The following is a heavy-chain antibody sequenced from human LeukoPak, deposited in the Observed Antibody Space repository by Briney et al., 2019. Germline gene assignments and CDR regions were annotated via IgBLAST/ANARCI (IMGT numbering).Heavy chain of an antibody. Sequence: GESLQISCKGSGYGFTSYWIGWVRQMPGKGLEWMGIIYPGDSDTNYSPSFQRHVPISADKSIRTAYLHWSSLKASDTAMYYCARLSREYDILPGYVDYWGQGTLVTVSS. D-gene: IGHD3-9*01. V-gene: IGHV5-51*01. J-gene: IGHJ4*02. CDR1: GYGFTSYW. CDR3: ARLSREYDILPGYVDY. CDR2: IYPGDSDT.